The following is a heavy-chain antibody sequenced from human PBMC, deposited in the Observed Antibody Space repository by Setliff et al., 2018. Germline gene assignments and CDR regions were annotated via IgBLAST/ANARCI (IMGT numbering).Heavy chain of an antibody. CDR1: GYRFTTYW. CDR3: ARRAVTAEYFQH. Sequence: PGESLKISCKGSGYRFTTYWIGWVRQMPGKGLEWMGIVFPGNSNTRYSPSFQGQVTISADKSISTAYLQLSSLKASDTAIYYCARRAVTAEYFQHWGHGTLVTVSS. CDR2: VFPGNSNT. V-gene: IGHV5-51*01. J-gene: IGHJ1*01. D-gene: IGHD4-17*01.